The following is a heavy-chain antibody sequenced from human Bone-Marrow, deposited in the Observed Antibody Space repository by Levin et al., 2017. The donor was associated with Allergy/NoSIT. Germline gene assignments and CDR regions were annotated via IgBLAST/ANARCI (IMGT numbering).Heavy chain of an antibody. D-gene: IGHD1-14*01. CDR3: ARDKNHQYYMDV. CDR1: GFTFRFYL. CDR2: IKQDGSDK. J-gene: IGHJ6*03. V-gene: IGHV3-7*04. Sequence: GESLKISCAASGFTFRFYLMTWVRQAPGKGLEWVATIKQDGSDKYYVDSVKGRFTISRDKAKKSLYLQMNSLRAEDTAVYYCARDKNHQYYMDVWGKGTTVTVSS.